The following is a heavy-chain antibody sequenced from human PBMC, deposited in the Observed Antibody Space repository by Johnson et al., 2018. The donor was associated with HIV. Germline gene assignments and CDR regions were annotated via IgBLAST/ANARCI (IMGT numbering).Heavy chain of an antibody. CDR3: ARVGANFDAFDI. J-gene: IGHJ3*02. V-gene: IGHV3-13*01. D-gene: IGHD4/OR15-4a*01. Sequence: VQLVESGGGVVQPGGSLRLSCAASGFTFSSYDMHWVRQATGKGLEWVSAIGTAGDTYYPGSVKGRFTISRENAKNSLFLQMNSLRAEDTAVYYCARVGANFDAFDIWGQGTMVTVSS. CDR1: GFTFSSYD. CDR2: IGTAGDT.